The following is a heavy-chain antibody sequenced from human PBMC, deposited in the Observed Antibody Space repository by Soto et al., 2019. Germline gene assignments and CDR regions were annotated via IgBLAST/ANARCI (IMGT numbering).Heavy chain of an antibody. CDR1: GFTFTSSA. CDR2: IVVGSGNT. D-gene: IGHD1-26*01. Sequence: GASVKVPCKASGFTFTSSAMQWVRQARGQRLEWIGWIVVGSGNTNYAQKFQERVTITRDMSTSTAYMELSSLRSEDTAVYYCAREGPSGSNHDYYYYYGMDVWG. J-gene: IGHJ6*02. CDR3: AREGPSGSNHDYYYYYGMDV. V-gene: IGHV1-58*02.